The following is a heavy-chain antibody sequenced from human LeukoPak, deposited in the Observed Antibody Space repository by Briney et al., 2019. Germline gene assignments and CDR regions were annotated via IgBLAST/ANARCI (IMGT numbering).Heavy chain of an antibody. V-gene: IGHV3-48*03. Sequence: GGSLRLSCAASGFTFSSYEMNWVRQAPGKGLEWVSYISSSGSTIYYADFVKGRFTISRDNAKNSLYLQMNSLRAEDTAVYYCARVGFGELSDWGQGTLVTVSS. CDR1: GFTFSSYE. CDR3: ARVGFGELSD. J-gene: IGHJ4*02. D-gene: IGHD3-10*01. CDR2: ISSSGSTI.